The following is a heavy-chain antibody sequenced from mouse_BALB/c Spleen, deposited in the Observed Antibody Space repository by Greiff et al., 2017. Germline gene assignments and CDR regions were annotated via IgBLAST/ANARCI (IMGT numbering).Heavy chain of an antibody. Sequence: VQRVESGPGLVAPSQSLSITCTVSGFSLTSYGVHWVRQPPGKGLEWLGVIWAGGSTNYNSALMSRLSISKDNSKSQVFLKMNSLQTDDTAMYYCAREDYGSSTGYFDVWGAGTTVTVSS. V-gene: IGHV2-9*02. CDR3: AREDYGSSTGYFDV. D-gene: IGHD1-1*01. J-gene: IGHJ1*01. CDR1: GFSLTSYG. CDR2: IWAGGST.